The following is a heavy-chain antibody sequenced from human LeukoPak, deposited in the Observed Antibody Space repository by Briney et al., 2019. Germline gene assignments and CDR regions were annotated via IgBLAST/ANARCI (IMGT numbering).Heavy chain of an antibody. CDR3: ASEPHYYDSSGYYSYNWFDP. V-gene: IGHV4-59*01. Sequence: SETLSLTCTVSGASISGYYWSWIRQPPGKGLEWIGYIDDSGSANYNPSLKSRVTISGDTSKNQFYLKVTFVTAADTAMYYCASEPHYYDSSGYYSYNWFDPWGQGTLVTVSS. CDR2: IDDSGSA. D-gene: IGHD3-22*01. J-gene: IGHJ5*02. CDR1: GASISGYY.